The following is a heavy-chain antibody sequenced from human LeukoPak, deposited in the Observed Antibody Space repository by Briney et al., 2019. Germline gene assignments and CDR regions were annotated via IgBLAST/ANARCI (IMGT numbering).Heavy chain of an antibody. D-gene: IGHD4-17*01. J-gene: IGHJ4*02. CDR1: GFTFSSYA. CDR2: ISGSGGST. Sequence: PGGSLRLSCAASGFTFSSYAMSWVCQAPGKGLEWVSAISGSGGSTYYADSVKGRFTISRDNSKNTLYLQMNSLRAEDTAVYYCAKVGDYARHYYFDYWGQGTLVTVSS. V-gene: IGHV3-23*01. CDR3: AKVGDYARHYYFDY.